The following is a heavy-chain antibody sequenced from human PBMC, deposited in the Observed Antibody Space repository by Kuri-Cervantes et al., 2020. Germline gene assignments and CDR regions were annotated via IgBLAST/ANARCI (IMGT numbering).Heavy chain of an antibody. Sequence: ASVKVSCKASGYTFTGYYMHWVRQAPGQGLEWMGWINPNSGGTNYAQKFQGRVTMTRDTSISTAYMELSSLRSEDTAVYYCASSAAVAGYYFDYWGQGTLVTVSS. CDR3: ASSAAVAGYYFDY. V-gene: IGHV1-2*02. D-gene: IGHD6-19*01. CDR1: GYTFTGYY. J-gene: IGHJ4*02. CDR2: INPNSGGT.